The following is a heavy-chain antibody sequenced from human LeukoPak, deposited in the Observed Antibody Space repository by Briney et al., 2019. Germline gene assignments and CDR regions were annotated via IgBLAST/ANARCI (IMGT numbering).Heavy chain of an antibody. CDR2: ISAYNGNT. J-gene: IGHJ4*02. Sequence: GASVKVSCKASGYTFTSYGFSWVRQAPGQGREWMGWISAYNGNTKYAQKLQGRVTMTTDTSTSTAYMELRSLRSDDTAVYYCARDYYDSSGYLPFDYWGQGSPVTVS. CDR3: ARDYYDSSGYLPFDY. V-gene: IGHV1-18*01. CDR1: GYTFTSYG. D-gene: IGHD3-22*01.